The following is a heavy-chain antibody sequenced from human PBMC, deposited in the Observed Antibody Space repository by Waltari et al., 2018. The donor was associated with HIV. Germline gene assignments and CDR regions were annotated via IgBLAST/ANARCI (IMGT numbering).Heavy chain of an antibody. CDR2: INPDSGDT. V-gene: IGHV1-2*06. D-gene: IGHD1-26*01. J-gene: IGHJ4*01. CDR1: GAISTPYF. Sequence: QTLLLQSESPVKPPGASVTLSCKVSGAISTPYFLYWLLPAPGQGFEWLGRINPDSGDTTYSQTFQTRVTMTRDTSSASTYMEVTRLTSADTAIYYCARGEDVSLPHLTPGFRLEFWGHGTLVTVSS. CDR3: ARGEDVSLPHLTPGFRLEF.